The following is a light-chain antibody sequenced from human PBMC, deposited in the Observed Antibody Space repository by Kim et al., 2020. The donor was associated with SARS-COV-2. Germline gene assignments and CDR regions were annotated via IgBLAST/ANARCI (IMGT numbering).Light chain of an antibody. CDR3: SSYAGFNTYL. CDR1: SSDVGEYNY. V-gene: IGLV2-8*01. CDR2: EVT. J-gene: IGLJ1*01. Sequence: QSALTQPPSASGSPGQSVTISCTGSSSDVGEYNYVSWYQQHPGKAPKVMIYEVTKRPSGVPDRFSGSKSGNTASLTVSGLQAEDEADYYCSSYAGFNTYLFGTGTKVNVL.